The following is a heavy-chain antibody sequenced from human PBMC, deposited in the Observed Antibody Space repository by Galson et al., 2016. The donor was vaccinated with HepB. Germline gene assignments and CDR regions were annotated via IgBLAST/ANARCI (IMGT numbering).Heavy chain of an antibody. CDR2: LYSGEST. V-gene: IGHV4-39*01. CDR1: GGSVSSDYY. Sequence: ETLSLTCIVSGGSVSSDYYWGWIRQPPGRGLEWIGSLYSGESTYYNPSLQSRVTISVDTSTNQFSLRLNSVTAADTGAYYCATGIVVAGKYYYYYMDVWGKGTTVTVSS. D-gene: IGHD6-19*01. CDR3: ATGIVVAGKYYYYYMDV. J-gene: IGHJ6*03.